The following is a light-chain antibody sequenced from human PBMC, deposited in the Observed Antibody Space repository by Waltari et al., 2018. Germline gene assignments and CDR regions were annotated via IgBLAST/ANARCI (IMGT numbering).Light chain of an antibody. CDR3: QQRSDCPLFP. CDR1: QKMAPI. Sequence: CQASQKMAPILARYRHKPVQPPRLLIYAALYLGTGVPQRFSGSRSGTDFPLYITTLDHEDFAVYFCQQRSDCPLFPFGPGTRV. J-gene: IGKJ3*01. CDR2: AAL. V-gene: IGKV3-11*01.